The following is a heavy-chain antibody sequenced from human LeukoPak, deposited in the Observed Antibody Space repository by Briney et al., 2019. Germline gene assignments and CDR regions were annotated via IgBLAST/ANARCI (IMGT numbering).Heavy chain of an antibody. J-gene: IGHJ4*02. D-gene: IGHD2-2*01. CDR1: GFTFSSYG. V-gene: IGHV3-33*01. Sequence: GGSLRLSCAASGFTFSSYGMHWVRQAPGKGLEEVAVIWYDGSIPYYADSVKGRFTISRDNSKNTLYLQMSSLRAEDTAVYDWAREGMSCSSTTCFFDYWGQGTLVTVSS. CDR2: IWYDGSIP. CDR3: AREGMSCSSTTCFFDY.